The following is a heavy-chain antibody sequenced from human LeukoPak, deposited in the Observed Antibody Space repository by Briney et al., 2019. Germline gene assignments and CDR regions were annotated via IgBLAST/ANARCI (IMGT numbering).Heavy chain of an antibody. D-gene: IGHD3-10*01. CDR2: IKQDGSEK. CDR3: ARKGWFGEGDY. CDR1: GFTFSSYW. J-gene: IGHJ4*02. V-gene: IGHV3-7*01. Sequence: GGSLRLSCAASGFTFSSYWMSWVHQAPGKGLEWVANIKQDGSEKYYVDSVKGRFTISRDNAKNSLYLQMNILRAEDTAVYYCARKGWFGEGDYWGQGTLVTVSS.